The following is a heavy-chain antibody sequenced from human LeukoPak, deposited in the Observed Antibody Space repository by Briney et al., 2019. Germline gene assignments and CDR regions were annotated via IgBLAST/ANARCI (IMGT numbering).Heavy chain of an antibody. J-gene: IGHJ5*02. V-gene: IGHV4-34*01. CDR3: AREGQVKTYNWFDP. CDR2: INHSGST. CDR1: GFTFSSYW. Sequence: PGGSLRLSCAASGFTFSSYWMSWVRQPPGKGLEWIGEINHSGSTNYNPSLKSRVTISVDTSKNQFSLKLSSVTAADTAVYYCAREGQVKTYNWFDPWGQGTLVTVSS. D-gene: IGHD3-10*01.